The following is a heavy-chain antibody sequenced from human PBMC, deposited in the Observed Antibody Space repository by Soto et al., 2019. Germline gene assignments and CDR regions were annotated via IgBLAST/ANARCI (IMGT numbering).Heavy chain of an antibody. CDR3: ARGWLSREFFDL. V-gene: IGHV4-34*01. D-gene: IGHD3-22*01. Sequence: QVQLQQWGAGLLKPSETLSLTCAVYGGSFSGYYWSWIRQPPGKGLEWIGEINHSGSTNYNPSLKSRVTISVDTSKNQFSLKLSSVTAADTAVYYCARGWLSREFFDLWGRGTLVTVSS. CDR1: GGSFSGYY. CDR2: INHSGST. J-gene: IGHJ2*01.